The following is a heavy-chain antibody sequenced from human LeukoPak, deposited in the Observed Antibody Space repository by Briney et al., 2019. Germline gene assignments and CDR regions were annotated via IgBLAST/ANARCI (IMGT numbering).Heavy chain of an antibody. CDR1: GFTFSSYE. Sequence: PGGSLRLSCAASGFTFSSYEMNWVRQAPGKGLEWVSYISSSGSTIYYADSVKGRFTISRDNAKNSLYLQMNSLRAEDTAVYYCARGRKDIVVVPANYYYYGMDVWGQGTTVTVSS. CDR2: ISSSGSTI. V-gene: IGHV3-48*03. CDR3: ARGRKDIVVVPANYYYYGMDV. J-gene: IGHJ6*02. D-gene: IGHD2-2*01.